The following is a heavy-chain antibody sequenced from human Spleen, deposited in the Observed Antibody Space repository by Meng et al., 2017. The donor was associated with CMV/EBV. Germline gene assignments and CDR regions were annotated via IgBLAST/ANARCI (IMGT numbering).Heavy chain of an antibody. V-gene: IGHV1-46*01. CDR2: IIPSSGNT. D-gene: IGHD4-17*01. J-gene: IGHJ4*02. Sequence: SCKASGNTFTRFHMHWLRQAPGQGLEWMGRIIPSSGNTNYAQMFQGRVTMTRDTSTSTVYMELSSLRSEDTAVYYCARDYGDYVFDYWGQGTLVTVSS. CDR3: ARDYGDYVFDY. CDR1: GNTFTRFH.